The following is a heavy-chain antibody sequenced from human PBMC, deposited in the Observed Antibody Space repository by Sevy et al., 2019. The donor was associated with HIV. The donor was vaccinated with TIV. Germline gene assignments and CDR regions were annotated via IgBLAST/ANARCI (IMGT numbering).Heavy chain of an antibody. D-gene: IGHD3-10*01. Sequence: GGSLRLSCSASGFTFSSYGMHWVRQAPGKGLEYVSAISSNGGSTYYADSVKGRFTISRDNSKNTLYLQMSSLRAEDTAVYYCVKSYGKREESNWFDPWGQGTLVTVSS. CDR3: VKSYGKREESNWFDP. CDR2: ISSNGGST. J-gene: IGHJ5*02. V-gene: IGHV3-64D*06. CDR1: GFTFSSYG.